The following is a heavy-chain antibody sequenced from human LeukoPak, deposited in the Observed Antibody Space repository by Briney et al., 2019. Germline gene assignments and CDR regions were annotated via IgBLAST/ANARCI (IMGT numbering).Heavy chain of an antibody. Sequence: PSETLSLTCTVSADSLSSGGHYWAWIRQFPGKGLESIGFIHHSGRSRHNPSLKDRVAISVDTSRKQFALKLSSVTAADTALYYCARGGNRFGGFYFDYWGQGIQVIVSS. CDR3: ARGGNRFGGFYFDY. V-gene: IGHV4-31*03. D-gene: IGHD3-10*01. CDR2: IHHSGRS. J-gene: IGHJ4*02. CDR1: ADSLSSGGHY.